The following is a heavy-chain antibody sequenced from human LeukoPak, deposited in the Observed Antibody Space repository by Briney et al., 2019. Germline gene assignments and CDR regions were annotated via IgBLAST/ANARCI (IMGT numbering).Heavy chain of an antibody. CDR2: ISGSGGST. CDR3: AKMVYAIRNWFDP. Sequence: GASLRLSCAASGFTFSSHAMSWVRQAPGKGLEWVSAISGSGGSTYYADSVKGRFTISRDNSKNTLYLQMNSLRAEDTAVYYCAKMVYAIRNWFDPWGQGTLVTVSS. V-gene: IGHV3-23*01. CDR1: GFTFSSHA. J-gene: IGHJ5*02. D-gene: IGHD2-8*01.